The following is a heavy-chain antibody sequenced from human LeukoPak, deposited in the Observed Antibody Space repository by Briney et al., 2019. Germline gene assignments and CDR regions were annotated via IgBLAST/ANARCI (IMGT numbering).Heavy chain of an antibody. CDR1: GFTVSSNY. CDR3: AKDPGRVVVPAAPDY. V-gene: IGHV3-30*02. CDR2: IRYDGSNK. J-gene: IGHJ4*02. Sequence: GGSLRLSCAASGFTVSSNYMSWVRQAPGKGLEWVAFIRYDGSNKYYADSVKGRFTISRDNSKNTLYLQMNSLRAEDTAVYYCAKDPGRVVVPAAPDYWGQGTLVTVSS. D-gene: IGHD2-2*01.